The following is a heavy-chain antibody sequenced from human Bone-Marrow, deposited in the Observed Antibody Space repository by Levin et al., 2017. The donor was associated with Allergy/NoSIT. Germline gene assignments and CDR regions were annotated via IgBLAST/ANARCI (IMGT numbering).Heavy chain of an antibody. D-gene: IGHD4-11*01. V-gene: IGHV2-70*01. J-gene: IGHJ4*02. CDR3: ARHDDYSTYGAFDY. CDR2: IDWDGDK. CDR1: GFSLNTGGMC. Sequence: VSGPTLVKPTQTLTLTCTFSGFSLNTGGMCVSWIRQPPGKALEWLALIDWDGDKYYNTSLTTRLSISKDTSKNQVVLTMTNMDPVDTATYYCARHDDYSTYGAFDYWGQGTLVPVSS.